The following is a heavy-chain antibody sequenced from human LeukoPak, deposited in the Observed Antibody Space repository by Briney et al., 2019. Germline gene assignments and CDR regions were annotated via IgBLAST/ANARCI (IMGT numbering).Heavy chain of an antibody. Sequence: GGSLRLSCAASGFTFSSYAMHWVRQAPGKGLEWVAVISYDGSNKYYADSVKGRFTISRDNSKNTLYLQMNSLRAEDTAVYYCAKDSPYCGGDCSMGYWGQGTLVTVSS. J-gene: IGHJ4*02. CDR2: ISYDGSNK. D-gene: IGHD2-21*02. CDR3: AKDSPYCGGDCSMGY. V-gene: IGHV3-30*04. CDR1: GFTFSSYA.